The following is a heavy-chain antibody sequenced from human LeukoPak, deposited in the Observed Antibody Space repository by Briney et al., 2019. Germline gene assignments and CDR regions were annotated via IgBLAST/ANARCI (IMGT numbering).Heavy chain of an antibody. Sequence: GGSLTLSCAASGFTFSDYYMSWLRHAPGKGLEWVSYISSSGSTIYYAASVKGRFTISRDNAKNSLYLQMNSLRAEDTAVYYCARRGYYDSSGYSFGHWGQGTLVTVSS. CDR1: GFTFSDYY. V-gene: IGHV3-11*01. J-gene: IGHJ4*02. CDR2: ISSSGSTI. CDR3: ARRGYYDSSGYSFGH. D-gene: IGHD3-22*01.